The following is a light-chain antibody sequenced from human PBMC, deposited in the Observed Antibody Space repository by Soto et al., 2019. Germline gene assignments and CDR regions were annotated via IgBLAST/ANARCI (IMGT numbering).Light chain of an antibody. CDR3: QAYDTGLSGPVV. V-gene: IGLV1-40*01. CDR1: GSNIGAGFD. J-gene: IGLJ2*01. Sequence: QSVLTQPPSLSGAPGQNIIISCTGGGSNIGAGFDVHWYQQLPGTAPKLLIYGNTNRPSGGPDRFSGSKSGTSASLVITGLQAEDEADYYCQAYDTGLSGPVVFGGGTQLPVL. CDR2: GNT.